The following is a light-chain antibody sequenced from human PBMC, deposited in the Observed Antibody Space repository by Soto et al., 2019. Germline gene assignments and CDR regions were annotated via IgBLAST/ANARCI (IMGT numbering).Light chain of an antibody. Sequence: DIQMTQSPSSVSASVGDSVTITCRASQSVSHWVAWYQQKPGKAPKLLITATSNLQSGVPSRFSGSGSGTDFPLTVSFLQPEDFATYYCQQGYTFPLSFGGGTRV. CDR2: ATS. CDR3: QQGYTFPLS. V-gene: IGKV1-12*01. J-gene: IGKJ4*01. CDR1: QSVSHW.